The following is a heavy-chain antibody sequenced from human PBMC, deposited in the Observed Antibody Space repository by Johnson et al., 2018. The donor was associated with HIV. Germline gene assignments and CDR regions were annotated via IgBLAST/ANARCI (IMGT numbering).Heavy chain of an antibody. Sequence: QMLLVESGGGVVQPGRSLRLSCAASGFTFSSYPMHWVRQAPGKGLEWVAFISYDGSNKYYADSVKGRFTISRDNSKNTLYLQMNSLRAEDTAVYYCARGMTTVTNHDAFDIWGQGTMVTVSS. V-gene: IGHV3-30-3*01. D-gene: IGHD4-17*01. CDR3: ARGMTTVTNHDAFDI. CDR1: GFTFSSYP. CDR2: ISYDGSNK. J-gene: IGHJ3*02.